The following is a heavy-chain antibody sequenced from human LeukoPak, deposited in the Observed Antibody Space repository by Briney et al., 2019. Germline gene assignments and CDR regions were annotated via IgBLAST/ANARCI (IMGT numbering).Heavy chain of an antibody. CDR1: GFTVSNYS. J-gene: IGHJ6*03. D-gene: IGHD4-17*01. V-gene: IGHV3-21*01. Sequence: PGGSLRLPCAASGFTVSNYSMSWVRQAPGKGLEWVSSISSGSTCIYYAGSVKGRFTISRDNAKNSLYLQVNSLRAEDTAVYYCARLNYGDPWYYMDVWGKGTTVTVSS. CDR3: ARLNYGDPWYYMDV. CDR2: ISSGSTCI.